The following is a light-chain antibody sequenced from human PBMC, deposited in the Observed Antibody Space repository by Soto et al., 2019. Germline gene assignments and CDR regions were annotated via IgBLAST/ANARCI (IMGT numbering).Light chain of an antibody. J-gene: IGKJ1*01. CDR1: QSVSSSF. CDR2: GAS. Sequence: DIVLTQSPGALSLSPGERATLSCRASQSVSSSFLAWYQQKPGQAPRLLIYGASSRATGIPDRFSGSGSGADFTLTNSRLQPEYFAVYYCQQYYSSPRTFGQGTKVEIK. CDR3: QQYYSSPRT. V-gene: IGKV3-20*01.